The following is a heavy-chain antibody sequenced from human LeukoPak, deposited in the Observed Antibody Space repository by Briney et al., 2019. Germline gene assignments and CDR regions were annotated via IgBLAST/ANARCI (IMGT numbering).Heavy chain of an antibody. V-gene: IGHV1-8*01. CDR1: GYPFSNYD. D-gene: IGHD5-18*01. J-gene: IGHJ6*03. Sequence: ASVKVSCKTSGYPFSNYDINWVRQATGQGLEWMGWINPHSGKTGYAQKFQGRLTITRNTSISTAYMELSSLRSEDTAVYYCARIHIEQPGDYYYYMDVWGKGTTVTVSS. CDR2: INPHSGKT. CDR3: ARIHIEQPGDYYYYMDV.